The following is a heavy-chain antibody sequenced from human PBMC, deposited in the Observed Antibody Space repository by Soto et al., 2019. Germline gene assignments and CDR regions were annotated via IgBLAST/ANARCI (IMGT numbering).Heavy chain of an antibody. J-gene: IGHJ5*01. CDR3: STRAYDTNGYYRFDP. V-gene: IGHV4-34*01. CDR2: INHSGRV. D-gene: IGHD3-22*01. Sequence: SETLSLTCAVYGGSFSGHSWTWIRQSPGKGLEWIGDINHSGRVNYSPSLKSRVTISLDTSKNQFSLTLSAVTAADTAMYYCSTRAYDTNGYYRFDPWGQGTLITVSS. CDR1: GGSFSGHS.